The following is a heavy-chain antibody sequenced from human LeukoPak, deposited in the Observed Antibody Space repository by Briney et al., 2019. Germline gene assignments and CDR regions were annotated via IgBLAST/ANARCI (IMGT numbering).Heavy chain of an antibody. Sequence: PGGSLRLSCAASGFTFSSYGMHWVRQAPGKGLEWVAVISYDGSNKYYADSVKGRFTIPRDNSKNTLYLQMNSLRAEDTAVYYCARVSSYYDSSGYYWFDPWGQGTLVTVSS. CDR3: ARVSSYYDSSGYYWFDP. J-gene: IGHJ5*02. D-gene: IGHD3-22*01. V-gene: IGHV3-30*03. CDR2: ISYDGSNK. CDR1: GFTFSSYG.